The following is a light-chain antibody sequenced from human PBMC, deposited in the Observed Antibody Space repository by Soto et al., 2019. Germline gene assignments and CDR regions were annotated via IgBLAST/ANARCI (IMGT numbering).Light chain of an antibody. Sequence: QSVLTQPASVSGSPGQSITISCTGTSSDVGAHNYISWYQQHPGRAPKVMIFEVSNRPSGVSDRFSGSKSGNTASLTISGLQPEDEADYYCCSFTNSGTRVFGGGTKLTVL. V-gene: IGLV2-14*01. CDR2: EVS. J-gene: IGLJ3*02. CDR1: SSDVGAHNY. CDR3: CSFTNSGTRV.